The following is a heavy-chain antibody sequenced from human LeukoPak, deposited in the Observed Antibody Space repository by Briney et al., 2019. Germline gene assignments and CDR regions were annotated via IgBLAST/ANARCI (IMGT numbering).Heavy chain of an antibody. CDR2: ISSSSSYI. CDR3: AREAYDAFDI. J-gene: IGHJ3*02. Sequence: GGPLRLSCAASGFTFSSYSMNWVRQAPGKGLEWVSSISSSSSYIYYADSLKGRFTISRDNAKNSLYLQMNSLRAEDTAVYYCAREAYDAFDIWGQGTMVTVSS. V-gene: IGHV3-21*01. CDR1: GFTFSSYS.